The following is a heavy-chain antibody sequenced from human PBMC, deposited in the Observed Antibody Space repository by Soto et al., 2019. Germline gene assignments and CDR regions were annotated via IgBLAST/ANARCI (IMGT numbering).Heavy chain of an antibody. Sequence: EVQLLESGGGLVQPGGSLRLSCAASGFTFSRYAMTWVRQAPGKGLEWVSALTGSGDSIYYADSVKGRFTISRDNSKNTLYLQMNSLRAEDTAVYYCAKDNPWEQPNYYFDFWGQGTLVTVSS. J-gene: IGHJ4*02. V-gene: IGHV3-23*01. CDR3: AKDNPWEQPNYYFDF. CDR2: LTGSGDSI. CDR1: GFTFSRYA. D-gene: IGHD1-26*01.